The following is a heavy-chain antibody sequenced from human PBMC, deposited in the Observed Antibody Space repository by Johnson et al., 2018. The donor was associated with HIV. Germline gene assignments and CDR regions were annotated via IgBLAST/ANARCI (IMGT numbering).Heavy chain of an antibody. CDR2: ISYDGSNK. CDR3: ATRDPTHRPGVFDI. V-gene: IGHV3-30*04. D-gene: IGHD1-14*01. CDR1: GFTFSSSA. J-gene: IGHJ3*02. Sequence: QVQLVESGGGLVQPGRSLRLSCAASGFTFSSSAMHWVRQAPGKGLEWVAVISYDGSNKYYADSVKGRFTISRDNSKNTLYRQMNSLRAEDTAVYYCATRDPTHRPGVFDIWGQGTMVTVSS.